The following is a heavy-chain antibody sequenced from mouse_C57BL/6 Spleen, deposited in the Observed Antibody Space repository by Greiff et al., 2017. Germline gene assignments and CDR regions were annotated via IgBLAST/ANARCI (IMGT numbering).Heavy chain of an antibody. CDR3: ARDTLGTTVVAPYYFDY. J-gene: IGHJ2*01. V-gene: IGHV5-4*01. CDR2: ISDGGSYT. Sequence: EVMLVESGGGLVKPGGSLKLSCAASGFTFSSYAMSWVRQTPEKRLEWVATISDGGSYTYYPDNVKGRFTISRDNAKNNLYLQMSHLKSEDTAMYYCARDTLGTTVVAPYYFDYWGQGTTLTVSS. CDR1: GFTFSSYA. D-gene: IGHD1-1*01.